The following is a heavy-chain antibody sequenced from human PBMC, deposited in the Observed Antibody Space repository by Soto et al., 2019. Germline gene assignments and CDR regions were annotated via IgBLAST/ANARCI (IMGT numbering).Heavy chain of an antibody. CDR1: GYTLTELS. CDR2: FDPEDGET. D-gene: IGHD2-2*01. CDR3: AVYCSCSCCRRYYYYYMDV. Sequence: ASVKVSCKVSGYTLTELSMHWVRQAPGKGLEWMGGFDPEDGETIYAQKFQGRVTMTEDTSTDTAYMELSSLRSEDTAVYYCAVYCSCSCCRRYYYYYMDVWGKGTTVTVSS. V-gene: IGHV1-24*01. J-gene: IGHJ6*03.